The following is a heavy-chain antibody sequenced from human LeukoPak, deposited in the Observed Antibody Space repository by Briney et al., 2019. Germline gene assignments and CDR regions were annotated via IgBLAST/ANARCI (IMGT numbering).Heavy chain of an antibody. CDR1: GGTFSSYA. J-gene: IGHJ4*02. D-gene: IGHD2-8*01. CDR2: IIPIFGTA. Sequence: GASVKVSCKASGGTFSSYAISWVRQAPGQGLEWMGGIIPIFGTANYAQKFQGRVTITADESTSTAYMELSSLRSEDTAVYYCARGSSTGHIVLMVYASDFDYWGQGTLVTVSS. CDR3: ARGSSTGHIVLMVYASDFDY. V-gene: IGHV1-69*13.